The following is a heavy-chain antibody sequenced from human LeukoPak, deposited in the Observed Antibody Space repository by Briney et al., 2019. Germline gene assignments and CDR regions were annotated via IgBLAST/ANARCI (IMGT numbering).Heavy chain of an antibody. V-gene: IGHV3-23*01. D-gene: IGHD6-19*01. J-gene: IGHJ4*02. CDR3: AKAHSSGWYYFDN. CDR1: GFTFSSYA. Sequence: GGSLRLSCAASGFTFSSYAMSWVRQAPQEGLEWVSTISSSGGSTYYADSVKGRFTISRDNSKNTVYLQMNSMRSEDTAVYYCAKAHSSGWYYFDNWGQGTLVTVSS. CDR2: ISSSGGST.